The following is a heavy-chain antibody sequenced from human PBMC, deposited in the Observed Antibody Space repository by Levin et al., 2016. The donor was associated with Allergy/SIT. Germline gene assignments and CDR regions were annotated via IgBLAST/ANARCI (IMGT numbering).Heavy chain of an antibody. Sequence: WVRQAPGQGLEWTGIINPSSGSTTYAQQFQGRVTMTRDTSTSTVYMELSSLRSEDTAVYYCARRHYYDTSAYYGAFDIWGQGTMVTVSS. CDR2: INPSSGST. CDR3: ARRHYYDTSAYYGAFDI. V-gene: IGHV1-46*01. J-gene: IGHJ3*02. D-gene: IGHD3-22*01.